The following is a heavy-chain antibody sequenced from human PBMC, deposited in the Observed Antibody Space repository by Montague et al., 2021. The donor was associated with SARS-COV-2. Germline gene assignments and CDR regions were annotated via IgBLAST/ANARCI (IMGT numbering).Heavy chain of an antibody. J-gene: IGHJ6*02. D-gene: IGHD4-11*01. V-gene: IGHV4-34*01. CDR2: INHSGGT. CDR1: GGSFSGYY. CDR3: ACGEITTRGLIYYYGMDV. Sequence: SETLSLTCAVYGGSFSGYYWTWIRQSPRKGLEWIGEINHSGGTNYNPSLKSRDTISVDTSKNLFSLKLSSVTAADTAVYYCACGEITTRGLIYYYGMDVWGQGTTVTVSS.